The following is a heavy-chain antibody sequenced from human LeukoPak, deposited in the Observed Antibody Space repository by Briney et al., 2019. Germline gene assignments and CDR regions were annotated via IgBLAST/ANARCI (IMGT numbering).Heavy chain of an antibody. D-gene: IGHD3-10*01. J-gene: IGHJ4*02. CDR3: AKLAKYFYGSETYYFFEH. V-gene: IGHV3-7*01. CDR1: GFSFTTYW. CDR2: IKQDGTER. Sequence: GGSLRLSCAASGFSFTTYWMGWVRQAPGKGLEWVANIKQDGTERYYVDSVKGRFTISRDNAKNSLYLQMNSLRVEDTAVYYCAKLAKYFYGSETYYFFEHWGQGTPVTASS.